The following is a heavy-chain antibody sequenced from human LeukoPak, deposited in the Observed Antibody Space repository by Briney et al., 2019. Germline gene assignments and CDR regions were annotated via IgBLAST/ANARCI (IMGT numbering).Heavy chain of an antibody. CDR3: ATSGWYELLDY. J-gene: IGHJ4*02. CDR1: GFTFSTYA. Sequence: GGSLRLSCAASGFTFSTYAMSWVRQAPGKGLECVSSISGDSTYYVDSVKGRFTISRDISKNTLYLQMNSLRAEDTAVYYCATSGWYELLDYWGQGTLVTVSS. CDR2: ISGDST. D-gene: IGHD6-19*01. V-gene: IGHV3-23*01.